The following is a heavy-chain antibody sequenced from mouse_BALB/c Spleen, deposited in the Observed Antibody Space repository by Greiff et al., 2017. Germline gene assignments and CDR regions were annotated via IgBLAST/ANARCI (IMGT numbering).Heavy chain of an antibody. CDR2: ISSGGST. D-gene: IGHD2-14*01. V-gene: IGHV5-6-5*01. CDR1: GFTFSSYA. Sequence: EVQGVESGGGLVKPGGSLKLSCAASGFTFSSYAMSWVRQTPEKRLEWVASISSGGSTYYPDSVKGRFTISRDNARNILYLQMSSLRSEDTAMYYCARGPGTFYFDYWGQGTTLTVSS. CDR3: ARGPGTFYFDY. J-gene: IGHJ2*01.